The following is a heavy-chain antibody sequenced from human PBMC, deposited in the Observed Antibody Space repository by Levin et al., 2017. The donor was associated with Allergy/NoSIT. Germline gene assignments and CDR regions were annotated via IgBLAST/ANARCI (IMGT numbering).Heavy chain of an antibody. J-gene: IGHJ3*01. D-gene: IGHD6-19*01. CDR1: GFAFGDYA. Sequence: GGSLRLSCAASGFAFGDYAMTWVRQAPGKGLEWVSDITGGGSATWYGDSIKGLFTVSSNNSKDMLYLVLTSLRVEATGIYYCAKKQAGTSGFAFDVWGQGTTVTVSS. V-gene: IGHV3-23*01. CDR2: ITGGGSAT. CDR3: AKKQAGTSGFAFDV.